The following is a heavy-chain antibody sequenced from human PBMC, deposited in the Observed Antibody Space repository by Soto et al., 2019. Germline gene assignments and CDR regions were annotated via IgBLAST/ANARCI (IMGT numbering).Heavy chain of an antibody. CDR2: IYYSGST. V-gene: IGHV4-59*08. Sequence: HGCSRIHKKTGKGLEWIGYIYYSGSTNYNPSLKSRVTISVDTSKNQFSLKLSSVTAADTAVYYCARLLPGGSGSTACDYWGQGTLVTAPQ. J-gene: IGHJ4*02. CDR3: ARLLPGGSGSTACDY. CDR1: HG. D-gene: IGHD3-10*01.